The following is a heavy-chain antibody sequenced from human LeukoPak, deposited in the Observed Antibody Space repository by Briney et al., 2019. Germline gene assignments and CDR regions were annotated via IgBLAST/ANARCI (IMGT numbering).Heavy chain of an antibody. V-gene: IGHV1-18*01. J-gene: IGHJ3*01. Sequence: ASVKVSCKASGYRFTSYGINWVRQAPGQGLEWMGWISPYNGKTNYTQKLQDRVTVTTDTSTSTAYIELRSLRSDDTAVYYCARDRSYTYAESGAFDFWGPGTVVTVSS. CDR2: ISPYNGKT. CDR1: GYRFTSYG. D-gene: IGHD5-18*01. CDR3: ARDRSYTYAESGAFDF.